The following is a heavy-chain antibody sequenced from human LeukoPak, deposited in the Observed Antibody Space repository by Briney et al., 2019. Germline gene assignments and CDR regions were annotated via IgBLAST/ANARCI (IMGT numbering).Heavy chain of an antibody. Sequence: GASVKVSCKASGYTFTSYDINWVRQATGQGLEWMGWMNPNSGNTGYAQKFQGRVTMTRNTSISTAYMELSSLRSEDTAVYYCVRAPGARYSSNNWFDPWGQGTLVTVSS. CDR1: GYTFTSYD. D-gene: IGHD6-19*01. V-gene: IGHV1-8*01. CDR2: MNPNSGNT. CDR3: VRAPGARYSSNNWFDP. J-gene: IGHJ5*02.